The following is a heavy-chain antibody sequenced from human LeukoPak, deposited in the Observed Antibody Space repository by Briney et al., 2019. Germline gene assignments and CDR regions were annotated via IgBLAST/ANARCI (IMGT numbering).Heavy chain of an antibody. D-gene: IGHD3-22*01. Sequence: GRSLRLSCAASGFTFSSYAMHWVRQAPGKGLEWVAVISYDGSNKYYADSVKGRFTISRDNSKNTLYLQMNSLRAEDTAVYYCARDVADSSGYYPDYWGQGTLVTVSS. J-gene: IGHJ4*02. V-gene: IGHV3-30*04. CDR2: ISYDGSNK. CDR1: GFTFSSYA. CDR3: ARDVADSSGYYPDY.